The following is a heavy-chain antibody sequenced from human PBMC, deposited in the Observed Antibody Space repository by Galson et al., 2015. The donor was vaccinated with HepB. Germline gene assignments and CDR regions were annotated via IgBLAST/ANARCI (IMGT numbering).Heavy chain of an antibody. Sequence: SLRLSCAASGFTFSSYSMNWVRQAPGKGLEWVSYIGSSSSTIYYADSVKGRFTISRDNSKNTLYLQMNSLRAEDTAVYYCARAGAVAGLDYWGQGTLVTVSS. CDR2: IGSSSSTI. V-gene: IGHV3-48*01. CDR1: GFTFSSYS. CDR3: ARAGAVAGLDY. J-gene: IGHJ4*02. D-gene: IGHD6-19*01.